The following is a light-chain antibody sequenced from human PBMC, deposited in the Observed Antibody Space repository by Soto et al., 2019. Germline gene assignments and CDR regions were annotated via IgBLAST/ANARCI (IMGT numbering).Light chain of an antibody. J-gene: IGKJ3*01. Sequence: DIQMTQSPSTLSASVGDRVTITCRASQSISSWLAWYQQKPGKAPKLLIYKAFSLESGVPSRFSGSGSGTEFTLTIRSLQPDDFANYYCQQYNNGGFTFGPATKVDIK. V-gene: IGKV1-5*03. CDR2: KAF. CDR1: QSISSW. CDR3: QQYNNGGFT.